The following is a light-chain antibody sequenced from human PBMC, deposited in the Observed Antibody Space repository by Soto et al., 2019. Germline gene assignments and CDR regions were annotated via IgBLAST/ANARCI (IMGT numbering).Light chain of an antibody. V-gene: IGKV1-39*01. J-gene: IGKJ1*01. Sequence: DIQLTQSPSSLSASVGDRVTITCRASQSISSYLNWYQRKPGNAPKLLIYAASSFQSTGPSRWFGSRASADFSLTTSSLLAQDDATVYCHQRYSTPRTFGQGTTVDIK. CDR2: AAS. CDR1: QSISSY. CDR3: HQRYSTPRT.